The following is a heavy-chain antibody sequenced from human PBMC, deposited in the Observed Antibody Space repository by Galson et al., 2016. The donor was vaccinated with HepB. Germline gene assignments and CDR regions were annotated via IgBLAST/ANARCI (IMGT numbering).Heavy chain of an antibody. V-gene: IGHV3-43*01. CDR3: LKDRGNYRGFDY. Sequence: SLRLSCAASGFTFHDYTMHWVRQAPGKGLEWVSLLNGDRKKTYYADSVRGRFTISRDNRKKSLYLQMNSLRSEDTGLYYCLKDRGNYRGFDYWGQGTLVTVSS. D-gene: IGHD1-26*01. CDR2: LNGDRKKT. CDR1: GFTFHDYT. J-gene: IGHJ4*02.